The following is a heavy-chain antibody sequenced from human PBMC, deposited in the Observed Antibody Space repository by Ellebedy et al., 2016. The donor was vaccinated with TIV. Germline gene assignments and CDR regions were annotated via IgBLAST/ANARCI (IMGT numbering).Heavy chain of an antibody. Sequence: GGSLRLSCKGSGYSFTSYWIGWVRQMPGKGLEWMGIIYPGDSDARYSPSFQGQVTISADKSISTAYLQWSSLKASDTAMYYCARPFYGSGSYRDPTLDWYFDLWGRGTLVTVSS. CDR2: IYPGDSDA. CDR3: ARPFYGSGSYRDPTLDWYFDL. V-gene: IGHV5-51*01. J-gene: IGHJ2*01. D-gene: IGHD3-10*01. CDR1: GYSFTSYW.